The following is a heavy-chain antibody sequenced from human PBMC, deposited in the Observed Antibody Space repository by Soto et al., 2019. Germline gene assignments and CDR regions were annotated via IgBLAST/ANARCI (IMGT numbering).Heavy chain of an antibody. CDR3: AKDLCSGGSCYYYYGMDV. CDR2: ISGRRGST. CDR1: GFTFSNYA. V-gene: IGHV3-23*01. Sequence: EVQLLESGGGLVQPGGSLRLSCATTGFTFSNYAMSWVRQAPGKRLERISDISGRRGSTYYADSVNGRFTISRDNTKSTLYLPMNSLRAEDTAVYYCAKDLCSGGSCYYYYGMDVWGHGTTVTVSS. J-gene: IGHJ6*02. D-gene: IGHD2-15*01.